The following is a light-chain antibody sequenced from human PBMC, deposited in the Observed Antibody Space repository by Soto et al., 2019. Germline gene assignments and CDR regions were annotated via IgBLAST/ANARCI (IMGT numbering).Light chain of an antibody. J-gene: IGKJ2*01. CDR2: SAS. CDR1: QDIIYY. V-gene: IGKV1-27*01. Sequence: DIRMTQSPSSLSAFVGDTVTITCRASQDIIYYLAWYQQKPGKIPKLLIHSASTLQTGVQSRFSDTGSGTVFTRTLINLHRENVATAYFQLYNSAPNAFRQVSRLEI. CDR3: QLYNSAPNA.